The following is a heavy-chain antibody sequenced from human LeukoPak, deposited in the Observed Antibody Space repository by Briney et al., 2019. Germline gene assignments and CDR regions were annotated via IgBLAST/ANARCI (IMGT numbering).Heavy chain of an antibody. CDR3: ARVGVGTVAGNYFDD. CDR2: IKQDGSDK. CDR1: GFSFRSYW. V-gene: IGHV3-7*05. D-gene: IGHD6-19*01. Sequence: GGSLRLSCAASGFSFRSYWMSWVRQAPGKGLEWVANIKQDGSDKYYVDSVKGRFTISRHNFENTLYLQMNNLRAEDTAVYYCARVGVGTVAGNYFDDWGQGTLVTVSS. J-gene: IGHJ4*02.